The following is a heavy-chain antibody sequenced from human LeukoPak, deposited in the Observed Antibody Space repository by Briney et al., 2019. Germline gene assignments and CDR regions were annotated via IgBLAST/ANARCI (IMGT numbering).Heavy chain of an antibody. V-gene: IGHV1-46*01. CDR1: GYTFTSYY. Sequence: ATVKVSCKASGYTFTSYYMHWVRQAPGQGLEWMGIINPSGGSTSYAQKFQGRVTMTRDTSISTAFMELSRLRSDDAAVYYCARQYNSGWFDSWGQGTLVTVSS. D-gene: IGHD6-19*01. CDR2: INPSGGST. J-gene: IGHJ5*01. CDR3: ARQYNSGWFDS.